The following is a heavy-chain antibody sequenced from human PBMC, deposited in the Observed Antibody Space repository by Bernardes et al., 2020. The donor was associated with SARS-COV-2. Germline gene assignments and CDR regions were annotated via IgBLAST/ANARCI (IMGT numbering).Heavy chain of an antibody. CDR2: IRGNGNTT. J-gene: IGHJ3*02. Sequence: GGSLSLSYAASGFTFSSYAMSWVRQAPGKGLEWVSAIRGNGNTTYYADSVKGWFTNSRDNSENTLYLQMNSLRVEHTAVYYCAKEWDTVPVYAFDIWGHGTLGTGSS. CDR3: AKEWDTVPVYAFDI. CDR1: GFTFSSYA. V-gene: IGHV3-23*01. D-gene: IGHD2-8*01.